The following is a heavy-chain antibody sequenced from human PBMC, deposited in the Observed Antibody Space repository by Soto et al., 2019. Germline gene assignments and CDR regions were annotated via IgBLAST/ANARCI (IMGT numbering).Heavy chain of an antibody. V-gene: IGHV1-69*13. CDR1: GDTFGSQG. Sequence: SVKVSCKASGDTFGSQGIAWVRQAPGQGLEWMGGFIAMLGTPTYAKKVQGRATISADESLTSSYLELRSLRSEDTGVYFCARGAMANFDYWGQGTVVTVSS. CDR2: FIAMLGTP. CDR3: ARGAMANFDY. D-gene: IGHD5-18*01. J-gene: IGHJ4*02.